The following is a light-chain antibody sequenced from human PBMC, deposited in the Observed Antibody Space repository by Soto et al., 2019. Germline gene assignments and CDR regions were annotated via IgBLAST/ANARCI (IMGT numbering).Light chain of an antibody. CDR1: QSVRNSY. Sequence: EILLTQSPGTLSLSPGERATLSCRASQSVRNSYLAWYQQKPGQAPRLLIYGASGRATGIPDRFSGSGSGIDFTFTISRLEPEDFVVYYCQQYGSSPYIFGQGTKLDI. V-gene: IGKV3-20*01. CDR3: QQYGSSPYI. J-gene: IGKJ2*01. CDR2: GAS.